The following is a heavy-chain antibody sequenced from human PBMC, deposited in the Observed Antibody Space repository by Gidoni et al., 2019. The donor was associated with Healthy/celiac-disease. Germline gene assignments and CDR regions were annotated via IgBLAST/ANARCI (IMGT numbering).Heavy chain of an antibody. CDR1: GGSFSGSY. J-gene: IGHJ4*02. CDR3: ARGGPRGYSYGHRLDY. Sequence: QVQLQQWGVGPLTPSETLSLTCAVYGGSFSGSYWSWIRQPPGKGLEWIGAISHGGSTNYNPSLKSRVTISVDTSKNQFSLKLSSVTAADTAVYYCARGGPRGYSYGHRLDYWGQGTLVTVSS. D-gene: IGHD5-18*01. V-gene: IGHV4-34*01. CDR2: ISHGGST.